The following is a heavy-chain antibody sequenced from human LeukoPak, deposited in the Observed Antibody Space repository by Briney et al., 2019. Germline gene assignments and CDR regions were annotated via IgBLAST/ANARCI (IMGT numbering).Heavy chain of an antibody. V-gene: IGHV4-59*01. D-gene: IGHD6-19*01. J-gene: IGHJ5*02. CDR1: GGSISSYY. Sequence: SETLSLTCTVSGGSISSYYWSWIRQPPGKGLEWLGYIYYSGSTNYNPSLKSRVTISVDTSKNQFSLKLSSVTAADTAVYYCARDYAVAGTGWFDHWGQGTLVTVSS. CDR2: IYYSGST. CDR3: ARDYAVAGTGWFDH.